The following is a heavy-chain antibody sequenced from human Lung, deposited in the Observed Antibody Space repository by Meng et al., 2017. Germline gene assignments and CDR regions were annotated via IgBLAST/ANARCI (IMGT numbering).Heavy chain of an antibody. J-gene: IGHJ4*02. D-gene: IGHD3-22*01. CDR3: ARGDLGMSGYYYTVH. CDR2: INTDTRNP. V-gene: IGHV7-4-1*02. CDR1: GYTFTTYA. Sequence: QVQLVQSGSELKKPGASVKISCKASGYTFTTYAMNWVRQAPGQGLEWMGWINTDTRNPTYAQGFTGRFVFSLDTSVSTAYLQISSLMAEDTAIYYCARGDLGMSGYYYTVHWGQGTLVTVS.